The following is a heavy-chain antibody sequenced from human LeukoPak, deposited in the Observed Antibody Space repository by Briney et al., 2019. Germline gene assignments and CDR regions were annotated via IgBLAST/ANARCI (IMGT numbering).Heavy chain of an antibody. Sequence: SETLSLTCTVSGGSISSSSYYWGWIRQPPGKGLEWIGSIYYSGSTYYNPSLKSRVTISVDTSKNQFSLKLSSVTAADTAVYYCARESKVYYDSSGYYFDAFDIWGQGTMVTVSS. D-gene: IGHD3-22*01. J-gene: IGHJ3*02. CDR2: IYYSGST. CDR1: GGSISSSSYY. V-gene: IGHV4-39*07. CDR3: ARESKVYYDSSGYYFDAFDI.